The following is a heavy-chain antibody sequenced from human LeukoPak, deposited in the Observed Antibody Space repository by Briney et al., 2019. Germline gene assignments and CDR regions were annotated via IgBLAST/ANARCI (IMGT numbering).Heavy chain of an antibody. CDR3: ARDNDSGMVRGGIDY. V-gene: IGHV4-39*07. Sequence: SETLSLTCTVSGGSISSSSYYWGWIRQPPGKGLEWIGSIYYSGSTYYNPSLKSRVTISVDTSKNQFSLKLSSVTAADTAVYYCARDNDSGMVRGGIDYWGQGTLVTVSS. CDR2: IYYSGST. J-gene: IGHJ4*02. D-gene: IGHD3-10*01. CDR1: GGSISSSSYY.